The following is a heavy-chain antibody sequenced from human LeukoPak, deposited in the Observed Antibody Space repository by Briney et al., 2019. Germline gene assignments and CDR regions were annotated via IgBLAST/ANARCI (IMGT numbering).Heavy chain of an antibody. CDR3: ARGVGGVIGMDV. CDR2: ISYDGRNK. CDR1: GFTFSNYA. J-gene: IGHJ6*03. D-gene: IGHD3-16*01. V-gene: IGHV3-30*04. Sequence: GGSLRLSCAASGFTFSNYAKHWVRQAPGKGLEWVAVISYDGRNKYSSDSVKGRFTVSRDNSKNTLSLQMNSLRAEDTAAYYCARGVGGVIGMDVWGKGTTVTVSS.